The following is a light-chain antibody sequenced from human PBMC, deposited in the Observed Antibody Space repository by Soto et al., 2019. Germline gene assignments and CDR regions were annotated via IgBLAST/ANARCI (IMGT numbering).Light chain of an antibody. CDR2: GAS. CDR3: QQYDNWPLT. CDR1: QSVDSN. J-gene: IGKJ4*01. V-gene: IGKV3D-15*01. Sequence: EIVMTQSPATLSVSPGERVTLSCRASQSVDSNLAWYQQKPGQAPSLLIFGASTRATGVPARFSGSGSGTDFTLTISSLQSEDFGVYFCQQYDNWPLTFGGGTKVEIK.